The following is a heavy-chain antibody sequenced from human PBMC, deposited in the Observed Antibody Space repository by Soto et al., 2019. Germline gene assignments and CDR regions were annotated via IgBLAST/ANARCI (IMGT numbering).Heavy chain of an antibody. CDR3: ASGSPPTDYDYYYGMDV. V-gene: IGHV1-69*01. CDR1: GGTFSSYA. CDR2: IIPIFGTA. J-gene: IGHJ6*02. D-gene: IGHD5-12*01. Sequence: QVQLVQSGAEVKKPGSSVKVSCKASGGTFSSYAISWVRQAPGQGLEWMGGIIPIFGTANYAQKFQGRVTITADESTSTAYMELSSLRSEDTAVYYCASGSPPTDYDYYYGMDVWGQGTTVTVSS.